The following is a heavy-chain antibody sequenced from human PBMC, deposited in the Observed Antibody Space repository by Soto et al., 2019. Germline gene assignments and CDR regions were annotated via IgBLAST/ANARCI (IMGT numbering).Heavy chain of an antibody. Sequence: GGSLRLSCAASGFTFDDYAMHWVRQAPGKGLEWVSGISWNSGSIGYADSVKGRFTISRDNAKNSLYLQMNSLRAEDTALYYCAKELDPYYDFWSGYTSYFDYWGQGTLVTVSS. CDR1: GFTFDDYA. CDR3: AKELDPYYDFWSGYTSYFDY. V-gene: IGHV3-9*01. J-gene: IGHJ4*02. D-gene: IGHD3-3*01. CDR2: ISWNSGSI.